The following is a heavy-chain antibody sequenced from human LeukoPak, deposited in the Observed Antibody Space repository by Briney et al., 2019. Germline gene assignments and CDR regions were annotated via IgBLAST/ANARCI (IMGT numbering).Heavy chain of an antibody. Sequence: ETLSLTCAVSGGSISSSDWWSWVRQAPGKGLEWVSSISSSSSYIYYADSVKGRFTISRDNAKNSLYLQMNSLRAVDTAVYYCAREISGPLAAAGGYYYYYMDVWGKGTTVTISS. CDR3: AREISGPLAAAGGYYYYYMDV. V-gene: IGHV3-21*01. J-gene: IGHJ6*03. CDR1: GGSISSSDW. D-gene: IGHD6-13*01. CDR2: ISSSSSYI.